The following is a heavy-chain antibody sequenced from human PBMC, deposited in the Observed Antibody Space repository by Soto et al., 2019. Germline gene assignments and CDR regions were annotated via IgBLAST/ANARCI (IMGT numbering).Heavy chain of an antibody. CDR1: GDSVSRNSAT. D-gene: IGHD3-16*01. CDR3: GRAHLGSDRDILVPCDP. CDR2: TYYRSKWYN. V-gene: IGHV6-1*01. Sequence: RSQTLSLTCAISGDSVSRNSATWNWIRQSPSRGLEWMGRTYYRSKWYNDYAISVKSRIRISPETSKNQFSLQLISVSPEEPAVYYCGRAHLGSDRDILVPCDPWGQGTLVTVSS. J-gene: IGHJ5*02.